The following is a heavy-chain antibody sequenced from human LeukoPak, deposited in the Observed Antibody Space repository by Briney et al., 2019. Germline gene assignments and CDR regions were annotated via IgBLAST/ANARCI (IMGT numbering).Heavy chain of an antibody. V-gene: IGHV3-53*01. D-gene: IGHD6-19*01. Sequence: GGPLRLSCAASGFTVSSNYMSWVRQAPGKGLEWVSVIYSGGSTYYADSVKGRFTISRDNSKNTLYLQMNSLRAEDTAVYYCARAYSSGEGVDYWGQGTLVTVSS. CDR2: IYSGGST. CDR3: ARAYSSGEGVDY. CDR1: GFTVSSNY. J-gene: IGHJ4*02.